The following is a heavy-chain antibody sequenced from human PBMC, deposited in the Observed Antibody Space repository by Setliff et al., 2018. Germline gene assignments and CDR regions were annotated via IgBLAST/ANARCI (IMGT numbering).Heavy chain of an antibody. CDR3: ARTGTYRYFDY. CDR1: GGSINSGVYY. J-gene: IGHJ4*02. D-gene: IGHD1-1*01. CDR2: IYHGGDT. V-gene: IGHV4-39*01. Sequence: PSETLSLTCTVSGGSINSGVYYWGWIRQPPGKGLEWIGRIYHGGDTYYNASLKSRLTISVDTSKNQFSLKLRSATAADTAVYYCARTGTYRYFDYWGQGALVTVS.